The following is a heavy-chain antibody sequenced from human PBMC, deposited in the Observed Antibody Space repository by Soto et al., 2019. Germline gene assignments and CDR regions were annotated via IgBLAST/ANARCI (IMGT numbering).Heavy chain of an antibody. CDR3: ARIRTSGYYYTDAFDI. D-gene: IGHD3-22*01. CDR1: GFTLSSYS. Sequence: GSLRLSCAASGFTLSSYSIKWVRQAPGKGLEWVSYISDGGRTIYYADSVKGRFTISRDNAKNSLYLQMNSLRAEDTAVYYCARIRTSGYYYTDAFDIWGQGTMVTVSS. V-gene: IGHV3-48*01. CDR2: ISDGGRTI. J-gene: IGHJ3*02.